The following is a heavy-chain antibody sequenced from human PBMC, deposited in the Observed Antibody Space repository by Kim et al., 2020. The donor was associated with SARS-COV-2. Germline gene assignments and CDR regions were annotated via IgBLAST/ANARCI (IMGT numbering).Heavy chain of an antibody. Sequence: ASVKVSCKASGYTFTGYYMHWVRQAPGQGLEWMGWINPNSGGTNYAQKFQGWVTMTRDTSISTAYMELSRLRSDDTAVYYCARGSGYSGYDNYYYGMDVWGQGTTVTVSS. V-gene: IGHV1-2*04. CDR3: ARGSGYSGYDNYYYGMDV. CDR2: INPNSGGT. CDR1: GYTFTGYY. D-gene: IGHD5-12*01. J-gene: IGHJ6*02.